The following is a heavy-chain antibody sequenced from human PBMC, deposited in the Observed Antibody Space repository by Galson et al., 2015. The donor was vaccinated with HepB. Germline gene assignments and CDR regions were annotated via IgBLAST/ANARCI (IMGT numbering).Heavy chain of an antibody. CDR1: GFTFSSYA. CDR2: ISYDGSNK. V-gene: IGHV3-30*04. J-gene: IGHJ4*02. D-gene: IGHD3-10*01. Sequence: SLRLSCAASGFTFSSYAVHWVRQAPGKGLEWVAVISYDGSNKYYADSVKGRFTISRDNSKNTLYLQMNSLRAEDTAVYYCAKGGVTMVRGVIIMDYWGQGTLVTVSS. CDR3: AKGGVTMVRGVIIMDY.